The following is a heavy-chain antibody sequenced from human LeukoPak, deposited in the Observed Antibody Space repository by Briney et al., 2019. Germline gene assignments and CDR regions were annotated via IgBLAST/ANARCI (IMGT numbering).Heavy chain of an antibody. Sequence: SETLSLTCTVSGGSISSSSYYWGWIRQPPGKGLVWIGSIYYSGSTYYNPSLKSRVTISVDTSKNQFSLKLSSVTAADTAVYYCARDLRYYYDSSGPDWGQGTLVTVSS. CDR3: ARDLRYYYDSSGPD. CDR2: IYYSGST. J-gene: IGHJ4*02. D-gene: IGHD3-22*01. V-gene: IGHV4-39*07. CDR1: GGSISSSSYY.